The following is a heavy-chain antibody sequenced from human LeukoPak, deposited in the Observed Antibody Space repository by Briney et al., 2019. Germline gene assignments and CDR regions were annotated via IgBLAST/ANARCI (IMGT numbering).Heavy chain of an antibody. D-gene: IGHD1-26*01. CDR3: ARGGSPPEALGDAFNI. CDR1: GFTFSSYW. J-gene: IGHJ3*02. CDR2: IKSDGSST. Sequence: PGGSLRLSCAASGFTFSSYWMHWVRQAPGKGLVWVSRIKSDGSSTTYADSVKGRFTISRDNAKNTLYLQMNSLRAEDTAVYYCARGGSPPEALGDAFNIWGQGTMVTVSP. V-gene: IGHV3-74*01.